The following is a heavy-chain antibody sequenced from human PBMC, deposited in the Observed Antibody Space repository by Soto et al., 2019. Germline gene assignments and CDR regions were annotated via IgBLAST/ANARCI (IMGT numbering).Heavy chain of an antibody. CDR1: GFTFSSYG. J-gene: IGHJ4*02. CDR3: AKDPRVVGATTIDLYYFDY. D-gene: IGHD1-26*01. CDR2: ISYDGSNK. Sequence: GGSLRLSCAASGFTFSSYGMHWVRQAPGKGLEWVAVISYDGSNKYYADSVKGRFTISRDNSKNTLYLQMNSLRAEDTAVYYCAKDPRVVGATTIDLYYFDYWGQGTLVTVSS. V-gene: IGHV3-30*18.